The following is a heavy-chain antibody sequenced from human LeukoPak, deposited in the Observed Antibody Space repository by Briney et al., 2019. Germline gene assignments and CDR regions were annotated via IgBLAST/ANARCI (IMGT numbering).Heavy chain of an antibody. CDR3: ASLGYCSSTSCYPSRY. V-gene: IGHV1-2*02. CDR1: GYTFTGYY. J-gene: IGHJ4*02. CDR2: INPNSGGT. D-gene: IGHD2-2*01. Sequence: ASVKVSCKASGYTFTGYYMHWVRQAPGQGLVLMGWINPNSGGTNYAQKFQGRVTMTRDTSISTAYMELSRLRSDDTAVYYCASLGYCSSTSCYPSRYWGQGTLVTVSS.